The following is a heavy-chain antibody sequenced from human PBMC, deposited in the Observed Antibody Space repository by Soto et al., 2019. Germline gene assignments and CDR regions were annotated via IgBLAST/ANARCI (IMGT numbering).Heavy chain of an antibody. D-gene: IGHD6-19*01. CDR2: INPSGGST. CDR3: SRDGWFSKTDRYYMDV. Sequence: QVQLVQSGAEVKKPGASVKVSCKASGYTFTNYYINWVRQAPGQRLEWMGMINPSGGSTTYAQKFQGRVTMTRDTSTSTVFMELTSMRSEDTSVYYCSRDGWFSKTDRYYMDVWGRGTTVTVSS. CDR1: GYTFTNYY. V-gene: IGHV1-46*03. J-gene: IGHJ6*03.